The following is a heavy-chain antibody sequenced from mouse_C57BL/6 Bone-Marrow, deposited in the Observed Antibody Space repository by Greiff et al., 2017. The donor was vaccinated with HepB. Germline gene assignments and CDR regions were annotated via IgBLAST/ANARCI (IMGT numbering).Heavy chain of an antibody. D-gene: IGHD4-1*01. Sequence: EVMLVESGGGLVKPGGSLKLSCAASGFTFSSYAMSWVRQTPEQRLEWVATISDGGSYTNYPDNVKGRFTISSDNAKNNLYLQMSHLKTEDTAMYYCARRGTGMNFDYWGQGTTLTVSS. CDR3: ARRGTGMNFDY. J-gene: IGHJ2*01. CDR1: GFTFSSYA. CDR2: ISDGGSYT. V-gene: IGHV5-4*03.